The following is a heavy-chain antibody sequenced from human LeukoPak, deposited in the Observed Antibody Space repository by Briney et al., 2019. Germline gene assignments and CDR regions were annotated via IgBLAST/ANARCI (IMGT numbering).Heavy chain of an antibody. CDR1: GGSISSYY. D-gene: IGHD6-6*01. CDR3: ARGIAARRYYYYYGMDV. Sequence: PSENLSLTCTVSGGSISSYYWSWIRQPPGKGLEWIGYIYYSGSTNYNPSLKSRVTISVDTSKNQFSLKLSSVTAADTAVYYCARGIAARRYYYYYGMDVWGQGTTVTVSS. J-gene: IGHJ6*02. CDR2: IYYSGST. V-gene: IGHV4-59*01.